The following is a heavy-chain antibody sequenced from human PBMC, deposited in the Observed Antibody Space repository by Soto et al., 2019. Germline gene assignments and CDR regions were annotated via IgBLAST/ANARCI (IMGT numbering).Heavy chain of an antibody. CDR3: AKDIRVLRYFDWFPPGFVGDY. J-gene: IGHJ4*02. V-gene: IGHV3-23*01. Sequence: GGSLRLSCAASGFTFSSYAMSWVRQAPGKGLEWVSAISGSGGSTYYADSVKGRFTISRDNSKNTLYLQMNSLRAEDTAVYYCAKDIRVLRYFDWFPPGFVGDYWGQGTLVTVSS. D-gene: IGHD3-9*01. CDR2: ISGSGGST. CDR1: GFTFSSYA.